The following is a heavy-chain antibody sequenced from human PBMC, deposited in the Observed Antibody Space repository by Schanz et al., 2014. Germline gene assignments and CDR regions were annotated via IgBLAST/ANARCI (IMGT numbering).Heavy chain of an antibody. CDR2: IRYDGSNK. CDR1: GFIFSNYG. Sequence: QVQLVESGGGVVQRGGSLRLSCAASGFIFSNYGMHWVRQAPGKGLEWVAFIRYDGSNKYYADSVKGRFTISRDNSKNTLYLQMNSLRAEDTAVYYCAKEGSIYWDRSVDYWGQGTLVTVSS. J-gene: IGHJ4*02. CDR3: AKEGSIYWDRSVDY. D-gene: IGHD1-26*01. V-gene: IGHV3-30*02.